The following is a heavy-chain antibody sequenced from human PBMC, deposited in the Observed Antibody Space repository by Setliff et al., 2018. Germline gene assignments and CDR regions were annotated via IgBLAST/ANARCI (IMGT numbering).Heavy chain of an antibody. CDR3: ARESVVVVTTTNYYYYIDV. Sequence: SVKVSCKASGGAFSNYGITWVRQAPGQGLEWMGGIIXIXXTXXYAQKFLGRVXXTTDESSSTGYMELSSLRSEDTAVYFCARESVVVVTTTNYYYYIDVWGEGTTVTVSS. V-gene: IGHV1-69*05. D-gene: IGHD2-21*02. CDR1: GGAFSNYG. CDR2: IIXIXXTX. J-gene: IGHJ6*03.